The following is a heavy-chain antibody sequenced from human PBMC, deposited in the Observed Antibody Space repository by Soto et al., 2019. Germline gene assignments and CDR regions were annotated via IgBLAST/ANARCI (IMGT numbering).Heavy chain of an antibody. CDR1: GGSISSYY. V-gene: IGHV4-59*01. Sequence: SETLSLTCTVSGGSISSYYWSWIRQPPGKGLEWIGYIYYSGSTNYNPSLKSRVTISVDTSKNQFSLKLSSVTAADTAVYCCARASVRRYFDYWGQGTLVTVSS. CDR3: ARASVRRYFDY. J-gene: IGHJ4*02. D-gene: IGHD3-22*01. CDR2: IYYSGST.